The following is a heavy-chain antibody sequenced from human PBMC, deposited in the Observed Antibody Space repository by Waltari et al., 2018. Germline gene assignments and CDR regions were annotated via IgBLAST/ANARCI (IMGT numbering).Heavy chain of an antibody. CDR2: INSDSSTI. D-gene: IGHD2-2*01. CDR3: ARRGYCGSTSCYGAVYFDY. V-gene: IGHV3-48*04. CDR1: GFTFSSYS. J-gene: IGHJ4*02. Sequence: EVQLVESGGGLVQPGESLRLSCAASGFTFSSYSMNWVRQAPGKGLEWISYINSDSSTIYYADSVEGRFTIARDNAKNSLYLQMNSLRAEDTAVYYCARRGYCGSTSCYGAVYFDYWGQGTLVTVSS.